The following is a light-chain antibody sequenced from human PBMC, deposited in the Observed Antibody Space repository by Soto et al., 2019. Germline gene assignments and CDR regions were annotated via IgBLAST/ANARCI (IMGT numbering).Light chain of an antibody. CDR2: YDS. Sequence: SYELTQPPSVSVAPGKTARITCGGNNIGSKSVHWYQQKPGQAPVLVIYYDSDRPSGIPERFSGSKSGSTATLTISRVEAGDEADYYCQVWDSSSVHWVFGGGTKVTVL. J-gene: IGLJ3*02. CDR3: QVWDSSSVHWV. V-gene: IGLV3-21*04. CDR1: NIGSKS.